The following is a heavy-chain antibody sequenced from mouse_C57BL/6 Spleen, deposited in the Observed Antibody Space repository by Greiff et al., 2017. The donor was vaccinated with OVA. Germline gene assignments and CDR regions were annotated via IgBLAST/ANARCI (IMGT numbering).Heavy chain of an antibody. CDR3: ARGELLRYFDY. V-gene: IGHV1-64*01. CDR1: GYTFTSYW. Sequence: QVQLKQSGAELVKPGASVKLSCKASGYTFTSYWMHWVKQRPGQGLEWIGMIHPNSGSTNYNEKFKSKATLTVDKSSSTAYMQLSSLTSEDSAVYYCARGELLRYFDYWGQGTTLTVSS. D-gene: IGHD1-1*01. CDR2: IHPNSGST. J-gene: IGHJ2*01.